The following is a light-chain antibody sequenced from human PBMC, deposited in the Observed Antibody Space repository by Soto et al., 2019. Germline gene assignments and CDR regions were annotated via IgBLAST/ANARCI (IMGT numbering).Light chain of an antibody. CDR3: QHYGTSLWT. V-gene: IGKV3-20*01. J-gene: IGKJ1*01. CDR2: GAS. CDR1: QSVSSSF. Sequence: EIMLPQSPGTLSLSPGERATLSCRASQSVSSSFLAWYQQKPGQAPRLLIYGASIRATGIPDRFSGSGSGTDFTLTISRLEPEDFAMNLCQHYGTSLWTFGEGNKVVI.